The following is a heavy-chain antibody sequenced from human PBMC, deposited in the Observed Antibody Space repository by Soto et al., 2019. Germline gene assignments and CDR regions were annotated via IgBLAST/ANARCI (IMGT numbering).Heavy chain of an antibody. CDR1: GYTFTSYA. Sequence: ASVKVSCKASGYTFTSYAMHWVRQAPGQRLEWMGWINAGNGNTKYSQKLQGRVTMTTDTSTSTAYMELRSLRSDDTAVYYCARDLPTAGMDVWGQGTTVTVS. CDR3: ARDLPTAGMDV. CDR2: INAGNGNT. J-gene: IGHJ6*02. V-gene: IGHV1-3*01.